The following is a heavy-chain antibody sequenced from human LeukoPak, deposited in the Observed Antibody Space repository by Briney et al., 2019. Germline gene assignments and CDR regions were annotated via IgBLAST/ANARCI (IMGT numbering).Heavy chain of an antibody. CDR1: GYSFNSQG. J-gene: IGHJ5*02. D-gene: IGHD1-26*01. Sequence: GASVKVSCKASGYSFNSQGMNWVRQAPGQGLEWMGLINPSGSSTTYAQKFQGRVTMTRDMSTSTDYMELTSLTSDDTAVYYCARDNSLGDTAWWFDPWGQGTLVTVSS. V-gene: IGHV1-46*02. CDR3: ARDNSLGDTAWWFDP. CDR2: INPSGSST.